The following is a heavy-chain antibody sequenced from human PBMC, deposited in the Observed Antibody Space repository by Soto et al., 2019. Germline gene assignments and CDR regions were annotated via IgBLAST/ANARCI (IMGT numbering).Heavy chain of an antibody. Sequence: EVQLVESGGGLVQPGESLRLSCAASGFTFSSYWMHWVRQAPGKGLVWVSRINSDGSSTSYEDSVKGRFTISRDNAKNTLYLQMNSLRAHDTAVYYCVRKSLVVAAATREDYWGQGTLVTVSS. CDR3: VRKSLVVAAATREDY. CDR2: INSDGSST. J-gene: IGHJ4*02. V-gene: IGHV3-74*01. D-gene: IGHD2-15*01. CDR1: GFTFSSYW.